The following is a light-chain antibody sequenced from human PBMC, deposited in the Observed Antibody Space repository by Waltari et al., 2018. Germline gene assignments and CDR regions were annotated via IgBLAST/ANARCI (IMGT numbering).Light chain of an antibody. CDR2: AAA. Sequence: DIQMTQSPTSVSASVGDRVTITCRASQDILSWLAWYQQKPGKAPKLLISAAAGLESGVPSRFRGRGSGTDFTLTISSLQPEDFATYYCQQADRLPLTFGGGTKVEIK. CDR3: QQADRLPLT. CDR1: QDILSW. J-gene: IGKJ4*01. V-gene: IGKV1-12*01.